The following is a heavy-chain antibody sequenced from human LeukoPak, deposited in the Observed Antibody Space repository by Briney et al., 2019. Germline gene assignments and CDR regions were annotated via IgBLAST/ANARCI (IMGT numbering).Heavy chain of an antibody. D-gene: IGHD3-9*01. CDR2: IYTSGST. Sequence: PSETLSLTCTVSGGSISSYYWSWIRQPAGKGLEWIGRIYTSGSTNYNPSLKSRVTISVDTSKNQFSLKLSSVTAADTAVYYCARRGSRYYDILTGYYYWGQGTLVTVSS. CDR3: ARRGSRYYDILTGYYY. V-gene: IGHV4-4*07. CDR1: GGSISSYY. J-gene: IGHJ4*02.